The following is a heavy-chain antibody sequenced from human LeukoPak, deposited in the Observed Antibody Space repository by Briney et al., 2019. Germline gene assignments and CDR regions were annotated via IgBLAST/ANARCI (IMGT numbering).Heavy chain of an antibody. CDR1: GGSISSYY. Sequence: PSETLSLTCIVSGGSISSYYWSWIRQPPGEKLEWIGYIYYSGSTNYNPSLKSRVTMSVDRSKNQLSLNLSSVTTADTAVYYCARGGSSSSLNHFDYWGQGTLVTVSS. D-gene: IGHD6-13*01. CDR3: ARGGSSSSLNHFDY. V-gene: IGHV4-59*01. CDR2: IYYSGST. J-gene: IGHJ4*02.